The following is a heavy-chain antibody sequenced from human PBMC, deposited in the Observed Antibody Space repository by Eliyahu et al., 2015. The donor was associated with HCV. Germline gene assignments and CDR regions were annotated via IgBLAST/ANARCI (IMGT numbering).Heavy chain of an antibody. CDR3: ARVGRDYGGLGDYFDY. V-gene: IGHV1-69*04. CDR1: GGTFXSYA. CDR2: IIPILGIA. J-gene: IGHJ4*02. Sequence: QVQLVQSGAEVKKPGSSVKVSCKASGGTFXSYAISWVRQAPGQGLEWMGRIIPILGIANYAQKFQGRVTITADKSTSTAYMELSSLRSEDTAVYYCARVGRDYGGLGDYFDYWGQGTLVTVSS. D-gene: IGHD4-23*01.